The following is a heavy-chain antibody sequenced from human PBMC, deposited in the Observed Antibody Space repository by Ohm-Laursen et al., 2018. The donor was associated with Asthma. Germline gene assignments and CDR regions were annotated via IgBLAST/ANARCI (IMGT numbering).Heavy chain of an antibody. V-gene: IGHV3-74*01. J-gene: IGHJ4*02. CDR1: GFTFSSYC. CDR3: ARGDFWSGYYNFDY. D-gene: IGHD3-3*01. CDR2: INSDGSST. Sequence: GSLRLSCAASGFTFSSYCMHWVRQAPGKGLVWVSRINSDGSSTSYADSVKGRFTISRDNAKNTLYLQMNSLRAEDTAVYYCARGDFWSGYYNFDYWGQGTLVTVSS.